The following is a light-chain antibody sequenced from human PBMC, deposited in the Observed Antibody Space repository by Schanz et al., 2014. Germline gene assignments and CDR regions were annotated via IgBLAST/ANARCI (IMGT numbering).Light chain of an antibody. CDR1: SSNIGAGYD. CDR3: QSYDSSLGGSGV. J-gene: IGLJ3*02. V-gene: IGLV1-40*01. CDR2: RND. Sequence: QSVLTQPPSASGTPEQRVTISCSGSSSNIGAGYDVHWYQQLPGTAPKLLIYRNDERPSGVPDRFSGSKSGTSASLAITGLQADDEADYFCQSYDSSLGGSGVFGGGTKLT.